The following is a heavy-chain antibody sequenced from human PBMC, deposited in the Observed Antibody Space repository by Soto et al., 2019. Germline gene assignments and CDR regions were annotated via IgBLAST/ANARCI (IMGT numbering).Heavy chain of an antibody. CDR1: GFTVSSNY. CDR3: ARGLYSGWHYFDY. J-gene: IGHJ4*02. Sequence: EVQLVESGGGLVQPGGSLRLSCAASGFTVSSNYMSWVRQAPGKGLEWVSVIYSGGSTYYADSVKGRFTISRDNSKSTLYVQMNSLRAEDTAVYYCARGLYSGWHYFDYWGQGTLVTVSS. V-gene: IGHV3-66*01. CDR2: IYSGGST. D-gene: IGHD5-12*01.